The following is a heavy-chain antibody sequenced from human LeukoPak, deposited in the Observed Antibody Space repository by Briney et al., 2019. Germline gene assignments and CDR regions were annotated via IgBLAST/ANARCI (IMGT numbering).Heavy chain of an antibody. Sequence: SETLSLTCTVSGGSISTYLWSWIRQPPGKGLEWIGYIYYSGSTNYNPSLKSRVTISLDTSKNQFSLKLSSVTAADTAVYYCARSGGDYVDYWGQGTLVTVSS. CDR2: IYYSGST. D-gene: IGHD2-15*01. V-gene: IGHV4-59*12. CDR3: ARSGGDYVDY. CDR1: GGSISTYL. J-gene: IGHJ4*02.